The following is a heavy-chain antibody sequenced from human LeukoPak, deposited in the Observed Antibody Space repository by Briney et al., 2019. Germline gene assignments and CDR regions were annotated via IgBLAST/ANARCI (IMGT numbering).Heavy chain of an antibody. J-gene: IGHJ3*02. CDR2: ISGGGGTT. CDR3: AKPISGRGSDAFDI. D-gene: IGHD2-15*01. V-gene: IGHV3-23*01. CDR1: GFTFSSYA. Sequence: PGGSLRLSCAASGFTFSSYAMSWVRQAPGKGLEWVSSISGGGGTTYYADSVKGWFTISRDNFKNTLSLQMNSLRAEDTAVYYCAKPISGRGSDAFDIWGQGTMVTVSS.